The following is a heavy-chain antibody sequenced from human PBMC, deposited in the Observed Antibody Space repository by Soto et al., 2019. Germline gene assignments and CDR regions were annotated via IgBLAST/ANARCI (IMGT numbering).Heavy chain of an antibody. D-gene: IGHD2-15*01. CDR1: GFTVSSYA. J-gene: IGHJ4*02. CDR2: VSSGGST. CDR3: AKLRGAGGHFDY. V-gene: IGHV3-23*01. Sequence: DVQLLESGGGLVQPEGSLRLSCAAAGFTVSSYAMGWVRQGPGKGLELVAVVSSGGSTHYADSVRGRFTISRYNSKNTLSLQMHSLTAEAAAVYFCAKLRGAGGHFDYWGQGALVTVSS.